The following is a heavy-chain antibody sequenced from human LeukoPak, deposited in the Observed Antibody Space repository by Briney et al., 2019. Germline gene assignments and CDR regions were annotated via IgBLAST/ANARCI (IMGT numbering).Heavy chain of an antibody. V-gene: IGHV3-9*01. Sequence: GGSLRLSCAASGFTFDNYAMNWVRQVPGKGLEWTSLISWNSGTIGYADSVKGRFTISRDNANNFLYLQMNSLRAEDTALYYCARAYKDRSLAGKKEFFQHWGQGTLVTVSS. CDR1: GFTFDNYA. J-gene: IGHJ1*01. CDR3: ARAYKDRSLAGKKEFFQH. D-gene: IGHD6-19*01. CDR2: ISWNSGTI.